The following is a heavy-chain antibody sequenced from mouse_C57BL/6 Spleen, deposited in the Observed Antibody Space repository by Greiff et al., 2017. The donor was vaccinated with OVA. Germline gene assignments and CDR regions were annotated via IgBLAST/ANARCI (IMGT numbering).Heavy chain of an antibody. D-gene: IGHD1-1*02. V-gene: IGHV1-50*01. CDR3: ARRDYGYFDY. J-gene: IGHJ2*01. CDR2: IDPSDSYT. CDR1: GYTFTSYW. Sequence: QVQLQQSGAELVKPGASVKLSCKASGYTFTSYWMQWVKQRPGQGLEWIGEIDPSDSYTNYNQKFKGQATLTVDTSASTAYKQLSSLTSEDAAVYYCARRDYGYFDYWGQGTTLTVSS.